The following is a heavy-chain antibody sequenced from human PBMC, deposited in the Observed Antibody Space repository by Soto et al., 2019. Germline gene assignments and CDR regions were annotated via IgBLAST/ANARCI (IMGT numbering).Heavy chain of an antibody. CDR3: ARPRRVGSSWPYYFDY. J-gene: IGHJ4*02. D-gene: IGHD6-13*01. Sequence: QVQLQQWGAGLLKPSETLSLTCAVYGGSFSGYYWSWIRQPPGKGLEWIGEINHSGSTNYNPSLKSRVTISVDTSKNQFSLKLSSVTAADTAVYYCARPRRVGSSWPYYFDYWGQGTLVTVSS. V-gene: IGHV4-34*01. CDR2: INHSGST. CDR1: GGSFSGYY.